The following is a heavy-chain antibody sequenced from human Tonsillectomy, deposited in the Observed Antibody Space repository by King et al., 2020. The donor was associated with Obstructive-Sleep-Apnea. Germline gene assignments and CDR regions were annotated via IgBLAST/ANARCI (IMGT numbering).Heavy chain of an antibody. CDR2: SYFGGNI. Sequence: QLQESGPRQVKPSETLSLTCTVSDGSVSVDAYYWSWVRQPPGKGLEWIAYSYFGGNINYNPSLGSRVSISVDSSKNNFSLRLRSVTAADTAVYYCARGPPVYYYDNSGYYPYWYFDLWGRGTLVTVSS. CDR1: DGSVSVDAYY. D-gene: IGHD3-22*01. CDR3: ARGPPVYYYDNSGYYPYWYFDL. V-gene: IGHV4-61*03. J-gene: IGHJ2*01.